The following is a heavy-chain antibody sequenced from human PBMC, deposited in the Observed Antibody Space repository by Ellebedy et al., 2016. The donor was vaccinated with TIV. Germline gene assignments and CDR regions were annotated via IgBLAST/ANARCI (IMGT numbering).Heavy chain of an antibody. Sequence: GESLKISXSASGFTFSSYAMHWVRQAPGKGLEYVSAISSNGGSTYYADSVKGRFTISRDNSKNTLYLQMSSLRAEDTAVYYCVKDMGYYDYIWGSYPYPWYYYGMDVWGQGTTVTVSS. CDR3: VKDMGYYDYIWGSYPYPWYYYGMDV. D-gene: IGHD3-16*02. J-gene: IGHJ6*02. CDR2: ISSNGGST. CDR1: GFTFSSYA. V-gene: IGHV3-64D*06.